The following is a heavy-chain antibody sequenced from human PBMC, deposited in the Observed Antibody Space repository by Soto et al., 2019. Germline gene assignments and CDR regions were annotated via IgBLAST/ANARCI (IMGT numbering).Heavy chain of an antibody. CDR3: ANDRGGSYQYYFDY. Sequence: QVQLVESGGGVVQPGRSLRLSCAASGFTFSSYDMHWVRQAPGKGLEWVAVISYDGSNKYYADSVKGRFTISRDNSKNTLYLQMNSLRAEDTAVYYCANDRGGSYQYYFDYWGQVTLVTVSS. V-gene: IGHV3-30*18. J-gene: IGHJ4*02. CDR2: ISYDGSNK. D-gene: IGHD1-26*01. CDR1: GFTFSSYD.